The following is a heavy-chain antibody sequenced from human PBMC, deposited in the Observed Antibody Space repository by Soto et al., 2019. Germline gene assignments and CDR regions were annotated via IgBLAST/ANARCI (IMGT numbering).Heavy chain of an antibody. CDR2: INAGNGNT. CDR3: ALGYADYVHWFAP. D-gene: IGHD4-17*01. J-gene: IGHJ5*02. V-gene: IGHV1-3*01. CDR1: GYTFTSYA. Sequence: QVQLVQSGAEVKKPGASVKVSCKASGYTFTSYAMHWVRQAPGQRLEWMGWINAGNGNTKYSQKFQGRVPITRDTSASTAYMELSSLRSEPTAVYSCALGYADYVHWFAPWCQGTLVTVSS.